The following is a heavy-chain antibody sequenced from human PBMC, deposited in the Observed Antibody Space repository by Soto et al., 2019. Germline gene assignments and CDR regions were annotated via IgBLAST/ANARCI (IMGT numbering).Heavy chain of an antibody. J-gene: IGHJ3*02. CDR1: GFTFSSYG. CDR3: ARGYGGNSAAFDI. CDR2: IWYDGSNK. Sequence: QVQLVESGGGVVQSGRSLRLSCAASGFTFSSYGMHWVRQAPGKGLEWVAVIWYDGSNKYYGDSVKGRFTISRDNSKNTLYLQMNSLRAEDTAVYYCARGYGGNSAAFDIWGQGTMVTVSS. D-gene: IGHD4-17*01. V-gene: IGHV3-33*01.